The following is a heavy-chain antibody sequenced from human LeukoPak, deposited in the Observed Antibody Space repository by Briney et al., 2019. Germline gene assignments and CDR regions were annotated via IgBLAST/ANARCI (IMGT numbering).Heavy chain of an antibody. CDR1: GGSFSGYY. J-gene: IGHJ6*02. D-gene: IGHD2-2*01. V-gene: IGHV4-34*12. Sequence: SETLSLTCGVYGGSFSGYYWTWIRQSPGMGLEWIGEIIHSGSTNYNPSLTSRVTISVDTSKNQFSLKLSSVTAADTAVYYCARTAYRRGMDVWGQGTTVTVSS. CDR3: ARTAYRRGMDV. CDR2: IIHSGST.